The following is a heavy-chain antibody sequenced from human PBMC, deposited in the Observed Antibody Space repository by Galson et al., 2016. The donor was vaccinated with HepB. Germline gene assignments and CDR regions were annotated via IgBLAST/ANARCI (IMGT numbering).Heavy chain of an antibody. CDR2: VHPAMSDT. CDR1: GYTFTAYW. V-gene: IGHV5-51*01. Sequence: QSGAEVKKPGESLKISCKASGYTFTAYWINWVRQMPGKGLEWMGIVHPAMSDTRYSPSFQGQVTFSVDQSTNTAYLQWNSLKASDTAMYYCTRLDGTGPQMPMANHWFDPWGQGTLVTVSS. CDR3: TRLDGTGPQMPMANHWFDP. J-gene: IGHJ5*02. D-gene: IGHD5-24*01.